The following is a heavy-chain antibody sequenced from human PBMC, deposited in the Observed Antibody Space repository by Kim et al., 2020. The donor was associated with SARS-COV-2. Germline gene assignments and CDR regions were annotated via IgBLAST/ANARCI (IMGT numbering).Heavy chain of an antibody. CDR1: GDSISGDY. CDR2: ISNSGSA. CDR3: ARLDYGTYDEAFDV. J-gene: IGHJ3*01. D-gene: IGHD4-17*01. V-gene: IGHV4-59*08. Sequence: SETLSLTCTVSGDSISGDYWSWIRQAPGKRLEWIAYISNSGSALYNPSLKSRVTISVDMSKNQFSLEMRSLTAADTALYHCARLDYGTYDEAFDVWGQGTLVTVS.